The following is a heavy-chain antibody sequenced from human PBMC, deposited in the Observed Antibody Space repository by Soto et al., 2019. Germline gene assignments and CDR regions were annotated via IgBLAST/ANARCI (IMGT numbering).Heavy chain of an antibody. CDR2: IYHRGNT. V-gene: IGHV4-59*08. J-gene: IGHJ4*02. CDR1: VGPIRDYY. Sequence: QLHLKESGPGLGKPWRTLSPTATAPVGPIRDYYGSWFRQPPGKGLEGIGYIYHRGNTKYNPPLKIRVTISVDTSKNQFSLKLSSVTAADTAVYYCARRPSSSWYDDYWGQGTLVAVSS. D-gene: IGHD6-13*01. CDR3: ARRPSSSWYDDY.